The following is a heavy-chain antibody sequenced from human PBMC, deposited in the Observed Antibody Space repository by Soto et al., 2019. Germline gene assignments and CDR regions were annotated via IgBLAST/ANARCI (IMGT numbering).Heavy chain of an antibody. CDR1: GYTFSNYD. CDR3: ARVMGSVDF. J-gene: IGHJ4*02. D-gene: IGHD1-26*01. V-gene: IGHV1-8*01. Sequence: QVQLVQSGAEVKKPGTSVRISCKTSGYTFSNYDINWVRQADGQGLEWMGWMNPKSGYTGSARNFQGRVTMTRDTSMTTAYMALSSLRSEDTAMYYWARVMGSVDFWGQGTLVTVSS. CDR2: MNPKSGYT.